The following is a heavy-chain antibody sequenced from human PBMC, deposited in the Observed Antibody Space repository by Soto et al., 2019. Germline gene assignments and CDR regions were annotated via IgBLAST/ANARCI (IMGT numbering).Heavy chain of an antibody. CDR3: ARPQLAPTTDDY. CDR1: GFTFSSYA. CDR2: ISYDGSNK. Sequence: GGSLRLSCAASGFTFSSYAMHWVRQAPGKGLEWVAVISYDGSNKYYADSVKGRFTISRDNSKNTLYLQMNSLRAEDTAVYYCARPQLAPTTDDYWGQGTLVTVSS. D-gene: IGHD6-6*01. V-gene: IGHV3-30-3*01. J-gene: IGHJ4*02.